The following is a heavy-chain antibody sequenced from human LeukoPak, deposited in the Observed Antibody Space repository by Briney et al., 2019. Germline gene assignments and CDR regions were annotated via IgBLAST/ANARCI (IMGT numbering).Heavy chain of an antibody. CDR1: GGTFSSYA. Sequence: GSSVKVSCKAPGGTFSSYAISWVRQAPGQGFEWMGRIIPILGIANYAQKFQGRVTITADKSTSTAYMELSSLRSEDTAVYYCARGRRLLLSFGWFDPWGQGTLVTVSS. D-gene: IGHD3-10*01. J-gene: IGHJ5*02. CDR2: IIPILGIA. CDR3: ARGRRLLLSFGWFDP. V-gene: IGHV1-69*04.